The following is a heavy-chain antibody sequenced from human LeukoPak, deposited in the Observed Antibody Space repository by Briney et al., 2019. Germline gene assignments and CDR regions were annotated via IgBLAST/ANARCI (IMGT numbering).Heavy chain of an antibody. Sequence: GRSLRLSCAASGFTFSSYGMHWVRQAPGKGLEWVAVIWYDGSNKYYADSVKGRFTISRDNSKNTLYLQMNSLRAEDTAVYYCARDRVNCTYGGDAFDIWGEGTMGTVSS. V-gene: IGHV3-33*01. D-gene: IGHD1-7*01. CDR3: ARDRVNCTYGGDAFDI. J-gene: IGHJ3*02. CDR1: GFTFSSYG. CDR2: IWYDGSNK.